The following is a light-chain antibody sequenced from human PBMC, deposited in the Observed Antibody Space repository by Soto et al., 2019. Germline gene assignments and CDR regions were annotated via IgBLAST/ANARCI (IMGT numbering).Light chain of an antibody. J-gene: IGKJ4*01. Sequence: DILLTQSPSSLPASVGDRVTITCRASQSISISLNWYQQKPGKAPRLLIYSASNLQGGVPPRFSGSGSGMEFTLSINGLQPEDFATYFCQQSYTSPTFGGGTRVEVK. V-gene: IGKV1-39*01. CDR3: QQSYTSPT. CDR2: SAS. CDR1: QSISIS.